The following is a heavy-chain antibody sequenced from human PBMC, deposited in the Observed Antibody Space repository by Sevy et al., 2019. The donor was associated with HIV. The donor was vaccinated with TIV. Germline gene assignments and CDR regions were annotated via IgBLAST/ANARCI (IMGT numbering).Heavy chain of an antibody. J-gene: IGHJ4*02. CDR1: GFTFSSYA. V-gene: IGHV3-23*01. Sequence: GGSLRRSCAASGFTFSSYAMSWVRQAPGKGLEWVSAISGSGGSTYYADSVKGRFTSSRDSSKNTLYLQMNSLRAEDTAVYYCALDDPYYDFWSGSYYWGQGTLVTVSS. D-gene: IGHD3-3*01. CDR3: ALDDPYYDFWSGSYY. CDR2: ISGSGGST.